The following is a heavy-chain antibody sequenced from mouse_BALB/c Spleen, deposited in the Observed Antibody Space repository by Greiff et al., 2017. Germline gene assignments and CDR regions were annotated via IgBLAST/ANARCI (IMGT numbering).Heavy chain of an antibody. Sequence: EVKLVESGGGLVKPGGSLKLSCAASGFTFSSYAMSWVRQSPEKRLEWVAEISSGGSYTYYPDTVTGRFTISRDNAKNTLYLEMSSLRSEDTAMYYCARGEYGNSWFAYWGQGTLVTVSA. J-gene: IGHJ3*01. CDR2: ISSGGSYT. V-gene: IGHV5-9-4*01. CDR1: GFTFSSYA. CDR3: ARGEYGNSWFAY. D-gene: IGHD2-10*02.